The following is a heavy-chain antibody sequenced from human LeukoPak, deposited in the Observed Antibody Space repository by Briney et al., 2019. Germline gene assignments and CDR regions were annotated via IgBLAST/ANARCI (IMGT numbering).Heavy chain of an antibody. V-gene: IGHV3-23*01. Sequence: SGGTLRLSCAASGFTFNTYGMNWVRQAPGKGLEWVSAVSGSGSTTYYARSVKGRFTVSRDNPKNTLYLQMNSLRVDDTAVYYCAKSLDYGGNRARLDFWGQGTLVTVSS. D-gene: IGHD4-23*01. CDR1: GFTFNTYG. CDR2: VSGSGSTT. J-gene: IGHJ4*02. CDR3: AKSLDYGGNRARLDF.